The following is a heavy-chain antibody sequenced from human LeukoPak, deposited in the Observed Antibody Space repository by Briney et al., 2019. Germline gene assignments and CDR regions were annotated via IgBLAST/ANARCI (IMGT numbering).Heavy chain of an antibody. CDR3: TRGQTGYTDY. V-gene: IGHV3-66*01. CDR2: IYRGGST. CDR1: GFSVSTYD. J-gene: IGHJ4*02. Sequence: PGGSLRLSCAASGFSVSTYDMTWVRQAPGKGLEWVSIIYRGGSTYYAGSVKGRFTTSRDNAKNTLYLQLNSLRAEDTAVYYCTRGQTGYTDYWGRGTLVTVSS. D-gene: IGHD5-12*01.